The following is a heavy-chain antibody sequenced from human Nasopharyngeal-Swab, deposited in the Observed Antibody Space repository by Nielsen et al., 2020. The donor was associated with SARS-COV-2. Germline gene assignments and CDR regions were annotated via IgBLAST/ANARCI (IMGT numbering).Heavy chain of an antibody. CDR2: VYPGNSEV. D-gene: IGHD5-24*01. Sequence: GGSLRLSCMASGYSFVNHWIGWVRQKPGKGLEWMGMVYPGNSEVAYSPSFQGQVTISADRSMNTAYLQWRRLRASDTAMYFCARRAARDGYNYEVDPWGQGTLVTVSS. CDR3: ARRAARDGYNYEVDP. V-gene: IGHV5-51*01. CDR1: GYSFVNHW. J-gene: IGHJ5*01.